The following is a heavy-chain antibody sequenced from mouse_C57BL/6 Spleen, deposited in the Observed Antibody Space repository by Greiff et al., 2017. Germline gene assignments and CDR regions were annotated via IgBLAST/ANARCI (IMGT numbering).Heavy chain of an antibody. J-gene: IGHJ4*01. Sequence: EVQLQESGGGLVKPGGSLKLSCAASGFTFSSYAMSWVRQTPEKRLEWVATISDGGSYTYYPDNVKGRFTISRDNAKNNLYLQMSHLKSEDTAMYYCARDPGLGHYAMDYWGQGTSVTVSS. CDR3: ARDPGLGHYAMDY. V-gene: IGHV5-4*01. D-gene: IGHD3-3*01. CDR2: ISDGGSYT. CDR1: GFTFSSYA.